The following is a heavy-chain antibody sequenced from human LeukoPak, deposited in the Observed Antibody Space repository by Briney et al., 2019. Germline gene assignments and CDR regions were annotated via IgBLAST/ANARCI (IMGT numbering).Heavy chain of an antibody. V-gene: IGHV3-23*01. CDR3: AKPTVTSPFDY. Sequence: GGSLRLSCAASGFTFSSYAMSWVRQAPGKGLEWVSTISDRGGNTYYADSVKGRFTISRDNSKNTLYLQMNSLRAEDTAVYYCAKPTVTSPFDYWGQGTLVTVSS. CDR1: GFTFSSYA. J-gene: IGHJ4*02. D-gene: IGHD4-17*01. CDR2: ISDRGGNT.